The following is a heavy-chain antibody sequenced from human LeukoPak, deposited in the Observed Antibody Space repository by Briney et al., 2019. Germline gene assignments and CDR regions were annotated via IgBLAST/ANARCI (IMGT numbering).Heavy chain of an antibody. CDR3: ARLPHYYDSSGYYYYGMDV. J-gene: IGHJ6*02. V-gene: IGHV5-51*01. Sequence: GASLKISCKGSGYSFTSYWIGWVRPMPGKGLEWMGIIYPGDSDTRYSPSFQGQVTISADKSISTAYLQWSSLKASDTAMYYCARLPHYYDSSGYYYYGMDVWGQGTTVTVSS. D-gene: IGHD3-22*01. CDR2: IYPGDSDT. CDR1: GYSFTSYW.